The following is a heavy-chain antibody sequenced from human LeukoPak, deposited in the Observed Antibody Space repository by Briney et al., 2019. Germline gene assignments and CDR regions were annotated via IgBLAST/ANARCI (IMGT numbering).Heavy chain of an antibody. CDR3: AKDKGWGYSAYDCYGMDV. V-gene: IGHV3-23*01. J-gene: IGHJ6*02. Sequence: GGSLRLSCAASGFTFSSYAMGWVRQAPGKGLEWVSTISDSGRNTYYADSVKGRFTISRDNSKNTLYLQMNSLRAEDTAVYYCAKDKGWGYSAYDCYGMDVWGQGTTVTVSS. D-gene: IGHD1-26*01. CDR1: GFTFSSYA. CDR2: ISDSGRNT.